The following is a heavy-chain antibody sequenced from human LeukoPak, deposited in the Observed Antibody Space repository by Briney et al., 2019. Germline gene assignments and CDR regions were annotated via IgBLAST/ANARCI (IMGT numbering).Heavy chain of an antibody. Sequence: SSETLSLTCTVSGGSISSYYWSWIRQPPGKGLEWIGYIYYSGSTYYNPSLKSRVTISVDRSKNQFSLKLSSVTAADTAVYYCARGVVAAVDYWGQGTLVTVSS. CDR3: ARGVVAAVDY. D-gene: IGHD2-15*01. CDR1: GGSISSYY. V-gene: IGHV4-59*12. CDR2: IYYSGST. J-gene: IGHJ4*02.